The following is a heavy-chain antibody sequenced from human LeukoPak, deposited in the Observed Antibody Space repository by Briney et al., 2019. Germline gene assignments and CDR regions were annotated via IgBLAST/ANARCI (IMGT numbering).Heavy chain of an antibody. CDR1: GGSISSYY. Sequence: SETLSLTCTVSGGSISSYYWSWIRQPPGEGLEWIGYIYYSGSTNYNPSLKSRVAISVDTSKNQFSLKLSSVTAADTAVYYCAAEFGELLFTYYFDYWGQGTLVTVSS. CDR2: IYYSGST. V-gene: IGHV4-59*08. J-gene: IGHJ4*02. CDR3: AAEFGELLFTYYFDY. D-gene: IGHD3-10*01.